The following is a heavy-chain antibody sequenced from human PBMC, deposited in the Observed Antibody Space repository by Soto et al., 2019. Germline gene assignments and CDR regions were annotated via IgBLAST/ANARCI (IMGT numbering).Heavy chain of an antibody. Sequence: SLSLPCPLSGASISSGYYYWSWIRQPRGKGLEWIGYIYYSGSTYYNTSLKSRVTISVDTSKNQLSLKLSSVTAADTAVYYCARYPSGDTGIDPWGQGTLVTVYS. CDR2: IYYSGST. V-gene: IGHV4-30-4*01. CDR3: ARYPSGDTGIDP. D-gene: IGHD5-18*01. J-gene: IGHJ5*02. CDR1: GASISSGYYY.